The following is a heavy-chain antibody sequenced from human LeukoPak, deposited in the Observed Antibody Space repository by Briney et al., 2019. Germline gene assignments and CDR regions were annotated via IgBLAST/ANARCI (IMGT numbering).Heavy chain of an antibody. CDR1: GGSISSYY. CDR3: AGVAAAGRSLYWYFDL. J-gene: IGHJ2*01. V-gene: IGHV4-59*01. Sequence: SETLSLTCTVSGGSISSYYWSWIRQPPGKGLEWIGYIYYSGSTNYNPSLKSRVTISVDTSKNQFSLKLSSVTAADTAVYYCAGVAAAGRSLYWYFDLWGRGTPVTVSS. CDR2: IYYSGST. D-gene: IGHD6-13*01.